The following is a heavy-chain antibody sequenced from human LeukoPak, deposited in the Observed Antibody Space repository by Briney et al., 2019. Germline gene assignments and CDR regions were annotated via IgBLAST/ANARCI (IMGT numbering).Heavy chain of an antibody. CDR2: ISYDGSNK. J-gene: IGHJ4*02. D-gene: IGHD6-19*01. CDR1: GFTFSSYA. CDR3: ARDGSVGYSSGRWGIDY. Sequence: GGSLRLSCAASGFTFSSYAMHWVRQAPGKGLEWVAVISYDGSNKYYADSVKGRFTISRDNSKSTLYLQMNSLRPEDTAVHYCARDGSVGYSSGRWGIDYWGQGTLVTVSS. V-gene: IGHV3-30*04.